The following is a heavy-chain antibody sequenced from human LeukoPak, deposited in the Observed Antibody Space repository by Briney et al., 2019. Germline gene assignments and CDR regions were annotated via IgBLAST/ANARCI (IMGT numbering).Heavy chain of an antibody. D-gene: IGHD4-17*01. CDR3: TVSSAIYGDYYDY. CDR1: GFTFSSYW. V-gene: IGHV3-7*02. Sequence: GGSLRLSCAASGFTFSSYWMSWVRQAPGTGREWVANIKQDGSEKYYVDSVKGRFTISRDNAKHSLYLPMNSLRAEDTAVYYCTVSSAIYGDYYDYWGQGTLVTVSS. J-gene: IGHJ4*02. CDR2: IKQDGSEK.